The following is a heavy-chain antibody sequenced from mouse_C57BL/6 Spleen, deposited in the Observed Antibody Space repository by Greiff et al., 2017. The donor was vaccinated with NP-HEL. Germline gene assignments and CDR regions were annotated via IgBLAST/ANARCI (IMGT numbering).Heavy chain of an antibody. Sequence: EVHLVESGAGLVKPGGSLKLSCAASGFTFSSYAMSWVRQTPEKRLEWVANISSGGDYIYYADTVKGRFTISRDNARNTRYLQMSSLKSEDTAMYYCTRASYDSSSLDYWGQGTTLTVSS. J-gene: IGHJ2*01. CDR3: TRASYDSSSLDY. CDR1: GFTFSSYA. CDR2: ISSGGDYI. D-gene: IGHD1-1*01. V-gene: IGHV5-9-1*02.